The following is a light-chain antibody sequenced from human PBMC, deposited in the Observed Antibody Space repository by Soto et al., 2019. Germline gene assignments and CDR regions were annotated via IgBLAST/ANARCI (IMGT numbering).Light chain of an antibody. CDR1: QSVLYSSSNKNY. Sequence: DIVMTQSPDSLAVSLGERATINCKSSQSVLYSSSNKNYLVWYQQKSGQPPKLLISWASTRESGVPDRFSGGGSGTDFTLTISSLQAEDVAVYYCQQYYSLPYTFGQGTKLEIK. J-gene: IGKJ2*01. CDR3: QQYYSLPYT. V-gene: IGKV4-1*01. CDR2: WAS.